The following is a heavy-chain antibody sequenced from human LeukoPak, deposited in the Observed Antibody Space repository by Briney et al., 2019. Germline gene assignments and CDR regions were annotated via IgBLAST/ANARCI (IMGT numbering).Heavy chain of an antibody. Sequence: APVKVSCKASGYTFTSYDINWVRQAPGQGLEWMGWINPNSGGTNYAQKFQGRVTMTRDTSISTAYMELSRLRSDDTAVYYCARARLEVVITTFDYWGQGTLVTVSS. CDR2: INPNSGGT. J-gene: IGHJ4*02. D-gene: IGHD3-22*01. V-gene: IGHV1-2*02. CDR1: GYTFTSYD. CDR3: ARARLEVVITTFDY.